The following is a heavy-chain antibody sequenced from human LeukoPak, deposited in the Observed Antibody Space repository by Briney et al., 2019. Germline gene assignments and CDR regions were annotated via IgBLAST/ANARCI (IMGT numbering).Heavy chain of an antibody. CDR3: AELGITMIGGV. CDR1: GFTFGTFW. J-gene: IGHJ6*04. CDR2: IKQGGSEK. D-gene: IGHD3-10*02. Sequence: GGSLRLSCEASGFTFGTFWMSWVRQAPGKGLEWVANIKQGGSEKNYVDSVKGRFTIARDDAKNSLYLQMNSLRAEDTAVYFCAELGITMIGGVWGKGTTVTISS. V-gene: IGHV3-7*01.